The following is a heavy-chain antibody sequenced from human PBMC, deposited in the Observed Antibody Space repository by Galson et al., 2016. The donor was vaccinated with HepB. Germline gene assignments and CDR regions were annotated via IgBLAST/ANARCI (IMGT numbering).Heavy chain of an antibody. Sequence: SLRLSCAASGFTFGDHAMTWVRQAPGKGLEWVGFIRSKAYGGTPEYAASVEGRFTISRDDSKSIAYLQMNILNAEDTAVYYCTRDNSYYFDYWGQGTPVTVSS. CDR1: GFTFGDHA. V-gene: IGHV3-49*04. CDR3: TRDNSYYFDY. J-gene: IGHJ4*02. CDR2: IRSKAYGGTP.